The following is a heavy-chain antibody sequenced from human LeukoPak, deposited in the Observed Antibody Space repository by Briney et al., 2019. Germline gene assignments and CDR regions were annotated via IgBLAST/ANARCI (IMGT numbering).Heavy chain of an antibody. CDR1: GDSVSSNSAA. D-gene: IGHD3-10*01. CDR3: ARVVGSEISYFDY. J-gene: IGHJ4*02. CDR2: TYYRSKWYN. V-gene: IGHV6-1*01. Sequence: SQTLSLTCAISGDSVSSNSAAWNWIRQSRSRGLEWLGRTYYRSKWYNDYAVSVKSRIIINPDTSKNQVSLQLNSVTPEDTAVYYCARVVGSEISYFDYWGQGTLVTVSS.